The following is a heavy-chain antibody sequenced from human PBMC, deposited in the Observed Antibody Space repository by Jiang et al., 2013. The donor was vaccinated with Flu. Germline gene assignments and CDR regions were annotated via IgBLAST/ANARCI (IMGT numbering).Heavy chain of an antibody. D-gene: IGHD2-2*02. J-gene: IGHJ5*02. V-gene: IGHV5-51*01. CDR1: GYSFTSYW. CDR2: IYPGDSDT. Sequence: GAEVKKPGESLKISCKGSGYSFTSYWIGWVRQMPGKGLEWMGIIYPGDSDTRYSPSFQGQVTISADKSISTAYLQWSSLKASDTAMYYCARRVVVPAAILSWFDPWGQGTLVTVSS. CDR3: ARRVVVPAAILSWFDP.